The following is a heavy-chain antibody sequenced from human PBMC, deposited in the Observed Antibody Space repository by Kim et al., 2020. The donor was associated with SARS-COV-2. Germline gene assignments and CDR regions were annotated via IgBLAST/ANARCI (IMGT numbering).Heavy chain of an antibody. V-gene: IGHV3-23*03. J-gene: IGHJ5*02. Sequence: GGSLRLSCAASGFTFSSYAMSWVRQAPGKGLEWVSVIYSGGSSTYYADSVKGRFTISRDNSKNTLYLQMNSLRAEDTAVYYCAKDATVATGWFDPWGQGTLVTVSS. D-gene: IGHD4-17*01. CDR1: GFTFSSYA. CDR3: AKDATVATGWFDP. CDR2: IYSGGSST.